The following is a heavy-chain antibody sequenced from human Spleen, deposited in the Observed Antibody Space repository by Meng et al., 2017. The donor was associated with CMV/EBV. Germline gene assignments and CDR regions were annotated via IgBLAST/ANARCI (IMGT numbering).Heavy chain of an antibody. Sequence: GESLKISCVASGFTFSDHYMSWIRQAPGKGLEWVSYISSSGTTTYYADSVKGRFTISRDNAKNSLSLQMNSLRVEDTAVYYCARGPGARFDPWGQGTLVTVSS. CDR1: GFTFSDHY. J-gene: IGHJ5*02. D-gene: IGHD1-26*01. CDR2: ISSSGTTT. CDR3: ARGPGARFDP. V-gene: IGHV3-11*04.